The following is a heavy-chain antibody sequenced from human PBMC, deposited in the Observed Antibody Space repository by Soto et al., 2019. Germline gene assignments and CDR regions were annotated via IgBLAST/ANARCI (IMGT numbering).Heavy chain of an antibody. CDR2: ISGSGSTV. V-gene: IGHV3-48*03. J-gene: IGHJ4*02. CDR3: ARNPSGQWVVPLYCDI. Sequence: PGGSLRLSCAASGFSISDYEMNWVRQAPGKGLEWVSYISGSGSTVYYADSVKGRFTISRDNAKNSVFLQINTLRVEDAAIYYCARNPSGQWVVPLYCDIWGQGTLVTVSS. CDR1: GFSISDYE. D-gene: IGHD6-19*01.